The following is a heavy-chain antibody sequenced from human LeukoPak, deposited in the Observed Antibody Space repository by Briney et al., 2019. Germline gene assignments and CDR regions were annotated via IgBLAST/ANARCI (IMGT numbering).Heavy chain of an antibody. Sequence: ASVKVSCKASGYSFTNYYIHWVRQAPGQGLEWMGIVNPSGGSTTYAQEFQGRVTMTRDTSTSTVYMDLSSLRSDDTAVYFCARGGRMTTVVTYYFDYWGQETLVTVSS. D-gene: IGHD4-23*01. J-gene: IGHJ4*02. CDR2: VNPSGGST. V-gene: IGHV1-46*01. CDR3: ARGGRMTTVVTYYFDY. CDR1: GYSFTNYY.